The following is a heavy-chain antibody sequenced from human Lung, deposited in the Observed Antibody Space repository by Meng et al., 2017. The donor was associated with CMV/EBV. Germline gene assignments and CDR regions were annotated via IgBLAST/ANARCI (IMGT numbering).Heavy chain of an antibody. CDR3: ARNGADEDYWFDP. J-gene: IGHJ5*02. Sequence: GEXXKISCQGFGYIFSDYWIGWVRQMPGKGLEWMGIIYPGDSDVRYSPSFQGQVFISADESISTAYLQWYSLKASDTAIYYCARNGADEDYWFDPWGQGTLVTVS. CDR2: IYPGDSDV. CDR1: GYIFSDYW. V-gene: IGHV5-51*01. D-gene: IGHD4-17*01.